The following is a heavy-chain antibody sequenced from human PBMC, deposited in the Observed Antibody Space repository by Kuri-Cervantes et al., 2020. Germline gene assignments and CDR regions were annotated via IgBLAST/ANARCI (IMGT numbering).Heavy chain of an antibody. CDR1: GFTFSSYS. CDR3: ASLPRYYYDSEHYGMDA. Sequence: GGSLSLSCAASGFTFSSYSMNWVRQAPGKGLEWVSYISSSSSTKYYADSVKGRFTISRDNSKDTLYLQMNSLRAEDTAVYYCASLPRYYYDSEHYGMDAWGQGTTVTVSS. D-gene: IGHD3-22*01. V-gene: IGHV3-48*01. CDR2: ISSSSSTK. J-gene: IGHJ6*02.